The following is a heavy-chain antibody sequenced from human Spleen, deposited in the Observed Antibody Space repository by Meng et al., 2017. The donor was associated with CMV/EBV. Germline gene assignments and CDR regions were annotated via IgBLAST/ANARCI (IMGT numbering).Heavy chain of an antibody. J-gene: IGHJ4*02. CDR3: ARVSLYYDSSGYYPQFDY. CDR2: INAGNGNT. Sequence: QVQLVQSGAEVKKPGASVKVSCKASGYTFTSYARHWVRQAPGQRLEWMGWINAGNGNTKYSQKFQGRVTITRDTSASTAYMELSSLRSEDTAVYYCARVSLYYDSSGYYPQFDYWGQGTLVTVSS. V-gene: IGHV1-3*01. D-gene: IGHD3-22*01. CDR1: GYTFTSYA.